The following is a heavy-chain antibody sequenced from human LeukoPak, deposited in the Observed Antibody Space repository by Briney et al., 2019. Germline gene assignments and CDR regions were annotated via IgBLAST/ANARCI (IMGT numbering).Heavy chain of an antibody. CDR1: GGTFSSYT. CDR2: IIPIFGTA. J-gene: IGHJ5*02. V-gene: IGHV1-69*13. D-gene: IGHD6-6*01. CDR3: ARDRDLGAAHWFDP. Sequence: SVKVSCKASGGTFSSYTISWVRQAPGQGLEWMGGIIPIFGTANYAQKFQGRVTITADESTSTAYMGLSSLRSEDTAVYYCARDRDLGAAHWFDPWGQGTLVTVSS.